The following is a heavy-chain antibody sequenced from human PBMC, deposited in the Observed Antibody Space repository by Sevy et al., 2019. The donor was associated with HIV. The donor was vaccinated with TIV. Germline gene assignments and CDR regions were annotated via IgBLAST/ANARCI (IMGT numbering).Heavy chain of an antibody. CDR2: IYYNGHI. V-gene: IGHV4-59*08. CDR3: AGENAWGRGYS. CDR1: GGSITSLY. J-gene: IGHJ4*02. D-gene: IGHD1-26*01. Sequence: SETLSLTCTVSGGSITSLYWNWIRRPPGKGLEWIANIYYNGHINYNPSLKSRVTLSLDTSKNQFSRRLSSVTAADTAMYYCAGENAWGRGYSWGQGTLVTVSS.